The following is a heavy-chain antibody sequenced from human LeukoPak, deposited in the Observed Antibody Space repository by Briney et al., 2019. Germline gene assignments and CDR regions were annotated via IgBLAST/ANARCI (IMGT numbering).Heavy chain of an antibody. D-gene: IGHD2-21*02. V-gene: IGHV4-59*12. CDR1: GGSISTYY. CDR2: IYYSGST. Sequence: SETLSLTCTVSGGSISTYYWSWIRQPPGKGLEWIGYIYYSGSTNYNPSLKSRVTISVDTSKNQFSLKLSSVTAADTAVYYCARVLAGAYCGGDCYSGLYFDYWGQGTLVTVSS. CDR3: ARVLAGAYCGGDCYSGLYFDY. J-gene: IGHJ4*02.